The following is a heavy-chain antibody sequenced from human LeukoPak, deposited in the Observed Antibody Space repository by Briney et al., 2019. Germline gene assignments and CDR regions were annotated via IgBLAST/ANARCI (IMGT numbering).Heavy chain of an antibody. CDR1: GYSISSGYY. V-gene: IGHV4-38-2*02. J-gene: IGHJ4*02. D-gene: IGHD5-24*01. CDR2: IYHSGST. CDR3: ARVQFNDGYFDY. Sequence: SETLSLTCTVSGYSISSGYYWGWIRQPPGKGLEWIGSIYHSGSTYYNPSLKSRVTISVDTSKNQFSLKLSSVTAADTAVYYCARVQFNDGYFDYWGQGTLVTVSS.